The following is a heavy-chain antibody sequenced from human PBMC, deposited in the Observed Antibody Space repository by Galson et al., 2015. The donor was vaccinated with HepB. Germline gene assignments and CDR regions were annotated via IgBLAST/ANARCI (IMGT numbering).Heavy chain of an antibody. CDR3: ARDRLYSSSWYLGPGRSFDY. CDR2: IIPIFGTA. Sequence: SVKVSCKASGGTFSSYAISWVRQAPGQGLEWMGGIIPIFGTANYAQKFQGRVTITADESTSTAYMELSSLRSEDTAVYYCARDRLYSSSWYLGPGRSFDYWGQGTLVTVSS. CDR1: GGTFSSYA. J-gene: IGHJ4*02. V-gene: IGHV1-69*13. D-gene: IGHD6-13*01.